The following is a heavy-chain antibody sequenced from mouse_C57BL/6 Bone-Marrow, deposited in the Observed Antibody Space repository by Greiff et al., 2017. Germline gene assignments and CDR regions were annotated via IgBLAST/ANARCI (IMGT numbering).Heavy chain of an antibody. CDR2: IDPSDSET. CDR1: GYTFTSYW. Sequence: QVQLQQPGAELVRPGSSVKLSCKASGYTFTSYWMHWVKQRPIQGLEWIGNIDPSDSETHYNQKFKDKATLTVDKSSSTAYMQLSSLTSEDSAVYYCARSYYDYDRFAYWGQGTLVTVSA. V-gene: IGHV1-52*01. D-gene: IGHD2-4*01. J-gene: IGHJ3*01. CDR3: ARSYYDYDRFAY.